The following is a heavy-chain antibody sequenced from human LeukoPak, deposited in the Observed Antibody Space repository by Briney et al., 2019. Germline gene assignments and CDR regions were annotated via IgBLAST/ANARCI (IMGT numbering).Heavy chain of an antibody. CDR3: ARVGYCSSTSCYRIDY. V-gene: IGHV1-18*01. CDR1: GYTFISYG. Sequence: GASVKVSCKASGYTFISYGISWVRQAPGQGLEWMGWISAYNGNTNYAQKLQGRVTMTTDTSTSTAYMELRSLRSDDTAVYYCARVGYCSSTSCYRIDYWGQGTLVTVSS. D-gene: IGHD2-2*01. J-gene: IGHJ4*02. CDR2: ISAYNGNT.